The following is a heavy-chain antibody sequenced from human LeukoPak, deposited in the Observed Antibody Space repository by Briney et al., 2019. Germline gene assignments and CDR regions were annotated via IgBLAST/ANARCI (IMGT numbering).Heavy chain of an antibody. CDR1: GFTFAVFA. J-gene: IGHJ4*02. V-gene: IGHV3-49*04. Sequence: TGGSLRLSCTTSGFTFAVFAINWVRQAPGKGLEWVGLIRSSPNGGTTEYAASVKDRFTISRDDSKNIAYLQMNSLKTEDTDVYYCTRNYGGQDFDYWGQGILVTVSS. CDR3: TRNYGGQDFDY. CDR2: IRSSPNGGTT. D-gene: IGHD4/OR15-4a*01.